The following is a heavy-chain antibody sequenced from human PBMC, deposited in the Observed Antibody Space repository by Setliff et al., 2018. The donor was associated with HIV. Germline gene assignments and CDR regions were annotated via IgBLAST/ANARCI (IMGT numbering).Heavy chain of an antibody. V-gene: IGHV4-59*08. CDR3: ARAPTGVTNAFDI. Sequence: SETLSLTCTVSGGSITGHYCGWIRQPPGKGLEWIGNIYNGGSTNYNPSLESRLTISVDTSRNQFSLRLSSVTAADTAVYYCARAPTGVTNAFDIWGQGTMVTVSS. D-gene: IGHD2-8*02. J-gene: IGHJ3*02. CDR2: IYNGGST. CDR1: GGSITGHY.